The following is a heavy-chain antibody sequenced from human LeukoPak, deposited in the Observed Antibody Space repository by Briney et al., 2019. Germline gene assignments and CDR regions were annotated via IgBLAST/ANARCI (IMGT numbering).Heavy chain of an antibody. CDR2: MSLVTDTT. J-gene: IGHJ4*02. V-gene: IGHV3-23*01. D-gene: IGHD6-25*01. CDR3: AKVETAHYFDY. Sequence: GGSLRLSCDASGFTFTYVAMNWVRQAPGKGLEWVSSMSLVTDTTYYADSVKGRFIISADNSKNTLYLQMSSLRAEDTAVYYCAKVETAHYFDYWGQGTLVTVSS. CDR1: GFTFTYVA.